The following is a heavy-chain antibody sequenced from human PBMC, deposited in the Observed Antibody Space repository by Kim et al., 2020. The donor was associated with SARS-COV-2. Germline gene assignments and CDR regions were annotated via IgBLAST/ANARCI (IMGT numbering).Heavy chain of an antibody. Sequence: GGSLRLSCAVSGFSVSTHYMSWVRQAPGKGLEWVSFIYDDGSTYNADSVKGRFTISRDTSKNTLYVQMNNLRADDTAVYYCAGADGGRLVHFWGQGTLVT. CDR1: GFSVSTHY. CDR3: AGADGGRLVHF. J-gene: IGHJ4*02. CDR2: IYDDGST. V-gene: IGHV3-53*01. D-gene: IGHD2-15*01.